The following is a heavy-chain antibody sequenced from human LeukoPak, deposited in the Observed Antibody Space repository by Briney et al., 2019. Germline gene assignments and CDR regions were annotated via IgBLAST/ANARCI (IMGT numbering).Heavy chain of an antibody. CDR1: GVSMRNYY. CDR2: TYDSGSS. V-gene: IGHV4-59*01. D-gene: IGHD2-2*01. CDR3: ARGWASSWYYFDF. Sequence: SETLSLTCAVSGVSMRNYYWSWVRQPPGKGLEWIGYTYDSGSSSYNPSLRSRVSISIDTSKNQFSLNLSAVTAADTAVYYCARGWASSWYYFDFWGQGTLVTVSS. J-gene: IGHJ4*02.